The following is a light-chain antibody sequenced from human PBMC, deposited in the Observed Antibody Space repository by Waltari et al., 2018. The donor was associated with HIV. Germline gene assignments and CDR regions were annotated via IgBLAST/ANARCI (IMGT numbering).Light chain of an antibody. J-gene: IGKJ5*01. CDR2: DAS. Sequence: DIQMTQSPSSLSASVGDRVTITCQASQDISNYLNRYQQKPGKAPKLLIYDASNLETGVPSRFSGSGSGTDFTFTISSLQPEDIATYYCQQYDNLPRITFGQGTRLEIK. CDR3: QQYDNLPRIT. CDR1: QDISNY. V-gene: IGKV1-33*01.